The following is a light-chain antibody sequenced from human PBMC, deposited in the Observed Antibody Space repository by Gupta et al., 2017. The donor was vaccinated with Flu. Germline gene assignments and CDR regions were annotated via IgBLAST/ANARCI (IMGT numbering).Light chain of an antibody. CDR3: TSYTRTRTLV. CDR2: DVN. V-gene: IGLV2-14*03. Sequence: SITISCTGTSSDVGGYNFVSWYQHHPGEAPRLIIYDVNLRPSGVSNRFSGSKSGNTASLTISGLRAEDEGDFYCTSYTRTRTLVFGTGTRVTVL. CDR1: SSDVGGYNF. J-gene: IGLJ1*01.